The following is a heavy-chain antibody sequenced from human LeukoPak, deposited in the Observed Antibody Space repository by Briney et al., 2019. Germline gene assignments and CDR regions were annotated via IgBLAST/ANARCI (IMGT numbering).Heavy chain of an antibody. CDR2: TYYKSKWYN. J-gene: IGHJ5*02. V-gene: IGHV6-1*01. CDR1: GDSVSSNSGT. D-gene: IGHD3-3*01. Sequence: SQTLSLTCTISGDSVSSNSGTWNWIRQSPSRGLEWLGRTYYKSKWYNDYAFSVKSRISINPDTSTNRFSLRLNSVTPDDTAVYYCARGTLGWPLRWFDPWGQGTLVTVPS. CDR3: ARGTLGWPLRWFDP.